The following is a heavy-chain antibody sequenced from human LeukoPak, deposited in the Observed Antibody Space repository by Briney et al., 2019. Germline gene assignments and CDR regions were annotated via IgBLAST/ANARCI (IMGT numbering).Heavy chain of an antibody. CDR3: ARGAVPAALTIDY. D-gene: IGHD2-2*01. CDR1: GYTFTGYY. CDR2: INPNSGGT. V-gene: IGHV1-2*02. J-gene: IGHJ4*02. Sequence: ASVKVSCKASGYTFTGYYMHWVRQAPGQGLEWMGWINPNSGGTNYAQKFQGRVTMTRDTSISTAYMELSRLRSDDTAVYYCARGAVPAALTIDYWGQGTLVTVSS.